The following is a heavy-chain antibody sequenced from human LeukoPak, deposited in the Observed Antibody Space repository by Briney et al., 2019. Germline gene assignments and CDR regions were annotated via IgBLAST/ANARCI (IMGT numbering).Heavy chain of an antibody. D-gene: IGHD2-15*01. CDR2: ISYRGSP. CDR1: GGSMSSYS. J-gene: IGHJ5*02. Sequence: SETLSLTCTVSGGSMSSYSLTWIRQPPGRGLEWIGDISYRGSPNYNPSFKSRVTKSVESSNNQFSLRLSSVTAADTAVYYCARSNAATNDPWGPGTLVTVSS. CDR3: ARSNAATNDP. V-gene: IGHV4-59*01.